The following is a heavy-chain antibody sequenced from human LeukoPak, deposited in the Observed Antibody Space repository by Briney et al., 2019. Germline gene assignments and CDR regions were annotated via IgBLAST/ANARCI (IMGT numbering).Heavy chain of an antibody. CDR1: GFTFSSYA. V-gene: IGHV3-30-3*01. CDR2: ISYVGSNK. D-gene: IGHD1-26*01. CDR3: ARTERVGRINDAFGI. Sequence: GRSLRLSCAASGFTFSSYAMHWVRQAPGKGLEWVAVISYVGSNKYYADSVKGRFTISRDNSKNTLYLQMNSLRAEDTAVYYCARTERVGRINDAFGIWGQGTMVTVSS. J-gene: IGHJ3*02.